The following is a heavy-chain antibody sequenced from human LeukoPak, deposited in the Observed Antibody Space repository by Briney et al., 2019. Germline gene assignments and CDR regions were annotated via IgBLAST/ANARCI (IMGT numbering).Heavy chain of an antibody. CDR2: INWNGGST. CDR3: ARDREYQLLSFLDY. CDR1: GFTFDDYG. D-gene: IGHD2-2*01. J-gene: IGHJ4*02. Sequence: PGGSLRLSCAASGFTFDDYGMSWVRQAPGKGLEWASGINWNGGSTGYADSVKGRFTISRDNAKNSLYLQMNSLRAEDTALYYCARDREYQLLSFLDYWGQGTLVTVSS. V-gene: IGHV3-20*04.